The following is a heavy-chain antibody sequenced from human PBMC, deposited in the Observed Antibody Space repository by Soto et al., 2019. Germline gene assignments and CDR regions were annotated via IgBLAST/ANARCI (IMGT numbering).Heavy chain of an antibody. CDR2: INPSGGST. CDR1: GYIFTNHY. J-gene: IGHJ4*02. V-gene: IGHV1-46*01. D-gene: IGHD3-22*01. Sequence: ASVKVSCKASGYIFTNHYIHWVRQAPGQGLEWMGIINPSGGSTNYLQKFQGRITMTRDTSTSTVYMELSSLRSEDTPVYFCARADYYDSSGFYYDCWGQGSLVTVSS. CDR3: ARADYYDSSGFYYDC.